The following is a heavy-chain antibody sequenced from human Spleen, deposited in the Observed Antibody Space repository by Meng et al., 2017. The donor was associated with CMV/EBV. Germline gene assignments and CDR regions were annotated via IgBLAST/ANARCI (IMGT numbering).Heavy chain of an antibody. CDR2: INPINGDT. V-gene: IGHV1-2*02. J-gene: IGHJ2*01. CDR1: GYTFTGHY. D-gene: IGHD2-2*01. Sequence: ASVKVSCKTSGYTFTGHYLYWVRQAPGQGLEWMGWINPINGDTNYAQQFQGRVTVTTDTSISTAYMELRRLRPDDTAVYFCARDYVTVEPIAHWYFDLWGRGTLVTVSS. CDR3: ARDYVTVEPIAHWYFDL.